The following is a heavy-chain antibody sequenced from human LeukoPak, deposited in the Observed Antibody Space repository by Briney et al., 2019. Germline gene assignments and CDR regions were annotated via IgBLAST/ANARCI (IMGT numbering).Heavy chain of an antibody. CDR1: GFTFSDYY. V-gene: IGHV3-11*01. CDR3: ARDTTVTTFDSYYGMDV. D-gene: IGHD4-17*01. CDR2: ISSSGSTL. J-gene: IGHJ6*02. Sequence: RSGGSLRLSCAASGFTFSDYYMSWIRQAPGKGLEWVSYISSSGSTLYYADSVKGRFTTSRDNAKNSLYLQMNSLRAEDTAVYYCARDTTVTTFDSYYGMDVWGQGTTVTVSS.